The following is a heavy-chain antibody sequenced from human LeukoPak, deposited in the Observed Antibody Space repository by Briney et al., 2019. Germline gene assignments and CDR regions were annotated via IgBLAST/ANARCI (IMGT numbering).Heavy chain of an antibody. CDR3: ARAPLGYYWFDP. J-gene: IGHJ5*02. CDR1: GYTFTGYY. D-gene: IGHD1-1*01. CDR2: INPNSGGT. Sequence: ASVKVTCKSSGYTFTGYYMHWVRQAPGQGLEWMGRINPNSGGTNYAQKFQGRVTMTKDTSISTGYMELSRLRSDDTAVYYCARAPLGYYWFDPWGHGNLFTVSS. V-gene: IGHV1-2*06.